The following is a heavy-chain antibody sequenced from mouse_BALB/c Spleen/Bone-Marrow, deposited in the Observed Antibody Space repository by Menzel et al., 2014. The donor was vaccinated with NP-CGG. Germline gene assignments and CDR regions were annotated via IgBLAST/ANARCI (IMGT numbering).Heavy chain of an antibody. J-gene: IGHJ2*01. Sequence: VQLQESGAELGRPGSSVKISCKASGYAISSYWMNWVKQRPGQGLEWIGQIYPGDGDTNYKGKFKGKATLTADKSSSTAYMQISSLTSEDSAVYFCARGRGWYLDYWGQGTTLTVSS. CDR1: GYAISSYW. CDR3: ARGRGWYLDY. CDR2: IYPGDGDT. V-gene: IGHV1-80*01. D-gene: IGHD2-3*01.